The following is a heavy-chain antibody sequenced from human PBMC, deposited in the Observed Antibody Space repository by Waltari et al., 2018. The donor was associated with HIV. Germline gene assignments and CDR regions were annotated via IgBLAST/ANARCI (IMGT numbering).Heavy chain of an antibody. D-gene: IGHD2-2*01. CDR3: ARDWGYCSSTSCLIPEPYYYYGMDV. Sequence: QVQLQQWGAGLLKPSETLSLTCAVYGGSFSGYYWSWIRQPPGKGLEWIGEINHSGSTNYNPSLKSRVTISVDTSKNQFSLKLSSVTAAGTAVYYCARDWGYCSSTSCLIPEPYYYYGMDVWGQGTTVTVSS. J-gene: IGHJ6*02. V-gene: IGHV4-34*01. CDR2: INHSGST. CDR1: GGSFSGYY.